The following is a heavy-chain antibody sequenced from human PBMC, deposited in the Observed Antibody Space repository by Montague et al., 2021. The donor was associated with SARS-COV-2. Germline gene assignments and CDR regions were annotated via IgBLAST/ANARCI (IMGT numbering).Heavy chain of an antibody. D-gene: IGHD2-2*01. CDR1: GDSISSSGYY. J-gene: IGHJ4*02. V-gene: IGHV4-39*01. CDR3: ARIVGDCSSDSCYAVR. CDR2: IYYSGND. Sequence: SETLSLTCTVSGDSISSSGYYWGWIRQPPGKGLEWIATIYYSGNDYYNRSLKSRVTISVDTSENQFSLKLTSVTAADTAVYYCARIVGDCSSDSCYAVRWGQGTVVTVSS.